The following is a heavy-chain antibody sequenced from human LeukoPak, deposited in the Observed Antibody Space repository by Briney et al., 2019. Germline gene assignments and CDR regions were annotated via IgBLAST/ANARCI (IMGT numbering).Heavy chain of an antibody. CDR1: GGSISSYY. CDR2: IYYSGST. D-gene: IGHD3-22*01. V-gene: IGHV4-59*05. J-gene: IGHJ4*02. CDR3: AVNYYDSSGYYFDY. Sequence: SETLSLTCTVSGGSISSYYWSWIRQPPGKGLEWIGSIYYSGSTYYNPSLKSRVTISVDTSKNQFPLKLSSVTAADTAVYYCAVNYYDSSGYYFDYWGQGTLVTVSS.